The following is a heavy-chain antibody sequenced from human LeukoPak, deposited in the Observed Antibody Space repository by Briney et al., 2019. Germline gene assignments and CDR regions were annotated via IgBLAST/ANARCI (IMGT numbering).Heavy chain of an antibody. Sequence: GGSLRLSCAASGLTFSSYAMHWVRQAPGKGLEWVAVISYDGSNKYYADSVKGRFTISRDNSKNTLYLQMNSLRAEDTAVYYCASWGPEELSFIYWGQGTLVTVSS. CDR3: ASWGPEELSFIY. CDR2: ISYDGSNK. D-gene: IGHD3-16*02. CDR1: GLTFSSYA. V-gene: IGHV3-30-3*01. J-gene: IGHJ4*02.